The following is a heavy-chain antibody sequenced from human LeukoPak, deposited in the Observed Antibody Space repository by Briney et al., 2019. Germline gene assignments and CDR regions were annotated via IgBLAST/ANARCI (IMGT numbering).Heavy chain of an antibody. CDR1: GGSISGYY. V-gene: IGHV4-59*08. D-gene: IGHD3-22*01. CDR2: IYYSGST. Sequence: SETLSLTCTVSGGSISGYYWSWIRQPPGRGLDWIGYIYYSGSTDYKPSLKSRVTISVDTSKNQFSLKLSSVTPADTAVYYCARHCYDSSGYFYQDYWGQGTLVTVSS. CDR3: ARHCYDSSGYFYQDY. J-gene: IGHJ4*02.